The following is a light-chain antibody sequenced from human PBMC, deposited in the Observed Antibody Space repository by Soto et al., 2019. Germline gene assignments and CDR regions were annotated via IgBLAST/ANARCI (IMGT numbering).Light chain of an antibody. CDR1: SSDVGGYNC. CDR2: EVS. V-gene: IGLV2-14*01. J-gene: IGLJ1*01. Sequence: QYALTQPASVSGSPGQSITISCTGTSSDVGGYNCVSWYQQHPGKAPKLMIYEVSNRPSGVSNRFSGSKSGNTASLTISGLQAEDEADYYCASYTSSSSYVFGTGTKV. CDR3: ASYTSSSSYV.